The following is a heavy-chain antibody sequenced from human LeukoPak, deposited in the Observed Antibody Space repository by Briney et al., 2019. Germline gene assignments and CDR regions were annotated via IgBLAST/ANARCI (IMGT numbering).Heavy chain of an antibody. Sequence: AGGSLRLSCAASGYTFSSYGMHWVRQAPGKGLEWVAVISYDGSNKYYADSVKGRFTISRDNSKNTLYLQMNSLRAEDTAVYYCARESGGYHPVVDYWGQGTLVTVSS. D-gene: IGHD2-8*02. CDR1: GYTFSSYG. V-gene: IGHV3-30*03. CDR2: ISYDGSNK. CDR3: ARESGGYHPVVDY. J-gene: IGHJ4*02.